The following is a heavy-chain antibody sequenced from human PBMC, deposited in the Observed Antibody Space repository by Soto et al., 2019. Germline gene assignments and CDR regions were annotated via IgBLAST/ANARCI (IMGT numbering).Heavy chain of an antibody. Sequence: GGSLRLSCAASGFTFSSYGMHWVRQAPGKGLEWVAVISYDGSNKYYADSVKGRFTISRDNSKNTLYLQMNSLRAEDTAVYYCAKDRGDIVARGQIDYWGQGTLVTVSS. V-gene: IGHV3-30*18. CDR3: AKDRGDIVARGQIDY. D-gene: IGHD5-12*01. CDR1: GFTFSSYG. J-gene: IGHJ4*02. CDR2: ISYDGSNK.